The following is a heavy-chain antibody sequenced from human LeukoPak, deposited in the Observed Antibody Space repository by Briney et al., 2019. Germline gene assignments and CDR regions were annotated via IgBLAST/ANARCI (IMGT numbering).Heavy chain of an antibody. CDR1: GGSISSYN. V-gene: IGHV4-59*01. J-gene: IGHJ1*01. D-gene: IGHD3-22*01. Sequence: SETLSLTCTVSGGSISSYNWNWIRQPPGKGLEWIGFIYYTGSTIYNPSLKSRVTISVDTSKNQFSLRLTPVTAADTAVYYCARDYSDSSGYSPFQHWGQGTLVTVSS. CDR3: ARDYSDSSGYSPFQH. CDR2: IYYTGST.